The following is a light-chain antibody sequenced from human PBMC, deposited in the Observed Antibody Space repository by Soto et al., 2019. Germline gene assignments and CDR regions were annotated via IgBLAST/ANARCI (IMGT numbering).Light chain of an antibody. CDR3: QQYMSSVT. CDR1: HSVSSSY. CDR2: GAS. V-gene: IGKV3-20*01. Sequence: EIVLAQSPGTLSLSPGERATLSCRASHSVSSSYLAWYQEKPAQAPRLLIYGASSRATGIPDRFSGSGSGTDFTLTISRLEPEDFAVYYCQQYMSSVTFGQGTKVEIK. J-gene: IGKJ1*01.